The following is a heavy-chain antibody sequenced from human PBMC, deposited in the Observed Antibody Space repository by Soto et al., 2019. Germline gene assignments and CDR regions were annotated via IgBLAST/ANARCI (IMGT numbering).Heavy chain of an antibody. V-gene: IGHV3-23*01. D-gene: IGHD2-2*01. CDR1: GFTFSSYA. CDR2: ISGSGGST. CDR3: AKDHLNIVVVPAAYCFDY. Sequence: GGSLRLSCAASGFTFSSYAMSWVRQAPGKGLEWVSAISGSGGSTYYADSVKGRFTISRDNSKNTLYLQMNSLRAEDTAVYYCAKDHLNIVVVPAAYCFDYWCQGSLVTVS. J-gene: IGHJ4*02.